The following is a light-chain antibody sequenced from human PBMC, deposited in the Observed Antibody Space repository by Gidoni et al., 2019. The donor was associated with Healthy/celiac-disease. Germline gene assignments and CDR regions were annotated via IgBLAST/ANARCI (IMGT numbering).Light chain of an antibody. Sequence: DIVMTQSRLSLPVTPGEPASISCRSSQILLHRNGYNYLDWYLQKPGQSPQLLIYLGSNRASGVPDRFIGSGSGTDFTLKLSRVEAEAVGFYYCMQALQTPITFGQGTRLEIK. V-gene: IGKV2-28*01. CDR1: QILLHRNGYNY. CDR3: MQALQTPIT. CDR2: LGS. J-gene: IGKJ5*01.